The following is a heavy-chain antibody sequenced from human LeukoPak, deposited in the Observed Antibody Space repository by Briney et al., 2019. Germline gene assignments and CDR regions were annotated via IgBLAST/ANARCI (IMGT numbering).Heavy chain of an antibody. CDR2: MRDSATII. Sequence: GGSLRLSCAASGFTFSAYTMNWVRQAPGKGLEWVSYMRDSATIIYYADSVKGRFTISRDNAKNSLYLQMNSLRAEDTALYYCAKDPYDDYGDYFFDYWGQGTLVTVSS. D-gene: IGHD4-17*01. V-gene: IGHV3-48*04. CDR1: GFTFSAYT. J-gene: IGHJ4*02. CDR3: AKDPYDDYGDYFFDY.